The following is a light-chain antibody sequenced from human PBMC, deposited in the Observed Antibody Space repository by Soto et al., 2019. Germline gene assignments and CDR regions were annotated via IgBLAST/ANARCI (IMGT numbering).Light chain of an antibody. CDR3: QQYNNWPVT. CDR1: KLVGSS. Sequence: EIVMTQSPDTLSLSPGERARLSCGASKLVGSSMAWYHQKPGQPPRLLIYDASTRAAGVPARFSGSGSGTEFTLTISSLQSEDSAVYYCQQYNNWPVTFGGGTKVEIK. V-gene: IGKV3-15*01. J-gene: IGKJ4*01. CDR2: DAS.